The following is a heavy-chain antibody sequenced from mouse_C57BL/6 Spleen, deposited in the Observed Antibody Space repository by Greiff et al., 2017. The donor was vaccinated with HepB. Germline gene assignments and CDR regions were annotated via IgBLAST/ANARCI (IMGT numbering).Heavy chain of an antibody. CDR3: ARETGTDWYFDV. J-gene: IGHJ1*01. Sequence: EVQRVESEGGLVQPGSSMKLSCTASGFTFSDYYMAWVRQVPEKGLEWVANINYDGSSTYYLDSLKSRFIISRDNAKNILYLQMSSLKSEDTATYYCARETGTDWYFDVWGPGTTVTVSS. D-gene: IGHD4-1*01. CDR2: INYDGSST. CDR1: GFTFSDYY. V-gene: IGHV5-16*01.